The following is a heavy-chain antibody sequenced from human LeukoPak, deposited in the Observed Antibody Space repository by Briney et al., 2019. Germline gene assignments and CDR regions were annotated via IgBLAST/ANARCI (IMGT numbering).Heavy chain of an antibody. CDR1: GYTFTGYY. J-gene: IGHJ5*02. CDR2: INPNSGGT. D-gene: IGHD3-3*01. CDR3: ARGRPYDSRLYNWFDP. V-gene: IGHV1-2*02. Sequence: ASVKVSCKASGYTFTGYYMHWVRQAPGQGLEWMGWINPNSGGTNYAQKFQGRVTMTRDTSISTAYMELSRLRSDDTAVYYCARGRPYDSRLYNWFDPWGQGTLVTVSS.